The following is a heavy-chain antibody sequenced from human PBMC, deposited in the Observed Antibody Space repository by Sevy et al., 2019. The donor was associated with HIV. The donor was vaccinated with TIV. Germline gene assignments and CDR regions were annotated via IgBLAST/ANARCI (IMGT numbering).Heavy chain of an antibody. D-gene: IGHD3-22*01. CDR2: INPNSGGP. CDR3: ARGPPHYDSSGYTVTDY. Sequence: ASVKVSCKASGYTFTGYYMHWVRQAPGQGLEWMGWINPNSGGPNYAQKFQGRVTMTRDTSISTAYMELSRLRSDDTAVYYCARGPPHYDSSGYTVTDYWGQGTLVTVSS. V-gene: IGHV1-2*02. CDR1: GYTFTGYY. J-gene: IGHJ4*02.